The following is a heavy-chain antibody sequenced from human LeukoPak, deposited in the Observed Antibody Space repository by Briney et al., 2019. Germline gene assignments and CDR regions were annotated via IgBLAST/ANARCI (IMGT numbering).Heavy chain of an antibody. CDR1: GYNFNTYG. CDR3: ARDLARGYSYGYNAFDI. Sequence: GASVKVSCKASGYNFNTYGIGWVRQAPRQRLEWMGWITAANGNTNYAQKVQGRVTMTTDTSTSTAYMELRSLRSDDTAVYFCARDLARGYSYGYNAFDIWGQGTMVTVSS. V-gene: IGHV1-18*01. J-gene: IGHJ3*02. D-gene: IGHD5-18*01. CDR2: ITAANGNT.